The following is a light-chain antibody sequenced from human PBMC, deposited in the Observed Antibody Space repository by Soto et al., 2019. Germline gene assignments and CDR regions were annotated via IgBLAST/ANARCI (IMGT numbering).Light chain of an antibody. J-gene: IGKJ5*01. CDR3: QQYGTSEII. V-gene: IGKV3-20*01. CDR2: DTS. Sequence: EIVLTQSPGTLSLSPGERATLSCRASQTLSNSFIAWYQQKPGQAPRLLIYDTSSRATGVPDRYSASGSGTDFTLTIRRLEPEDFAVFFCQQYGTSEIIFGQGTRLEI. CDR1: QTLSNSF.